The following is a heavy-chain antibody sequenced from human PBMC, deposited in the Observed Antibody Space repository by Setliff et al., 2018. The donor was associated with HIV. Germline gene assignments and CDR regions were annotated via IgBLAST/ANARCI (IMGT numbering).Heavy chain of an antibody. V-gene: IGHV4-59*01. CDR1: GGSISSYY. J-gene: IGHJ6*03. CDR2: IYDSGST. D-gene: IGHD1-7*01. CDR3: ARGDGTKYYYYYYMDV. Sequence: PSETLSLTCTVSGGSISSYYWSWIRQPPGKGLEWIGYIYDSGSTNYNPSLKSRVTISVDTSKNQFSLKLSSVTAADTAVYYCARGDGTKYYYYYYMDVWGKGTTVTVSS.